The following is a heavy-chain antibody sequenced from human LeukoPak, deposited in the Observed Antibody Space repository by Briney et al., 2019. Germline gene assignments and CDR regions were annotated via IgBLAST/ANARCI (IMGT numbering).Heavy chain of an antibody. CDR2: ISFDGSNK. CDR1: GFSVSSRINY. CDR3: ARDHGRGSSSFYSWGGGTYYFDY. Sequence: GGSLRLSCAASGFSVSSRINYMSWVRQAPGKGLEWVAVISFDGSNKYYADSVKGRFTISRDNSRNTLYLQMNSLRAEDTAVYYCARDHGRGSSSFYSWGGGTYYFDYWGQGTLVTVSS. J-gene: IGHJ4*02. V-gene: IGHV3-30*03. D-gene: IGHD6-6*01.